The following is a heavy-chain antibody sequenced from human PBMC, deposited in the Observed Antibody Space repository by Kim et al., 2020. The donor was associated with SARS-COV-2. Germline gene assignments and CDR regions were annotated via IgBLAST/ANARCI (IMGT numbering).Heavy chain of an antibody. J-gene: IGHJ4*02. V-gene: IGHV3-21*06. CDR2: SHI. D-gene: IGHD3-16*01. CDR3: ARGGDPANDY. Sequence: SHINYAGSVRGRFTISKDNAKNSLFLQLNSLRGEDTAVYYCARGGDPANDYWGQGTLVTVSS.